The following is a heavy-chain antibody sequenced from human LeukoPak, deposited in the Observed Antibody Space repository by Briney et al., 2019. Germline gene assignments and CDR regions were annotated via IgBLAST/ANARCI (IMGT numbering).Heavy chain of an antibody. V-gene: IGHV1-2*02. D-gene: IGHD4-17*01. J-gene: IGHJ6*03. CDR3: CKATTVTTRYDYYYYYMDV. Sequence: SVTVSCKASGYTFTRYYIHWVRQAPGQGPDEVGWINPNNGGTSYAQKFKGRVIMTRDTSISTDYMELSRLRSDDTAVYYCCKATTVTTRYDYYYYYMDVWGKGTTVTISS. CDR2: INPNNGGT. CDR1: GYTFTRYY.